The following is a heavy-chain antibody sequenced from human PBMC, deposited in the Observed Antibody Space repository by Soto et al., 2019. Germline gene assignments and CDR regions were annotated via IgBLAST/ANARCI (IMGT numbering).Heavy chain of an antibody. V-gene: IGHV3-74*01. J-gene: IGHJ6*03. CDR2: INSDGSST. CDR1: GFTFSSYW. Sequence: GGSLRLSCAASGFTFSSYWMHWVRQAPGKGLVWVSRINSDGSSTSYADSVKGRFTISRDNAKNTLYLQMNSLRAEDTAVYYCASPYYYYYMDVWGKGTTVTVSS. CDR3: ASPYYYYYMDV.